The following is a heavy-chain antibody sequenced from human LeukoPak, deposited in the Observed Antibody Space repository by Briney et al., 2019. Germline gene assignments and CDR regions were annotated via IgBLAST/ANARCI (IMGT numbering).Heavy chain of an antibody. CDR2: INGGGSTI. V-gene: IGHV3-11*01. Sequence: PGGSLRLSCSASGFTFSDYYINWIRQAPGKGLEWVSYINGGGSTIFYADSVKGRFTISRDNAKNSVYLQMSNMRAEDTAVYYCARKYCSGGSCFYYYYGMDVWGQGTTVTVSS. CDR3: ARKYCSGGSCFYYYYGMDV. D-gene: IGHD2-15*01. J-gene: IGHJ6*02. CDR1: GFTFSDYY.